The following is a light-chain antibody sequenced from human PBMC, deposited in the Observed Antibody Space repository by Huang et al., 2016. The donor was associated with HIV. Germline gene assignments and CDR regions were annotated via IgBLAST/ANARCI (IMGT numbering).Light chain of an antibody. J-gene: IGKJ1*01. CDR3: QQYDTSPPT. V-gene: IGKV3-20*01. Sequence: EIVLTQSPGTLSLSPGDRVTLACRASHRLSTKYLAWYQQKPGQAPRLLIYDTSSRATAIPDKFSGSGFGADFTLTISRLEPEDFAVYFCQQYDTSPPTFGQGTKVEIK. CDR2: DTS. CDR1: HRLSTKY.